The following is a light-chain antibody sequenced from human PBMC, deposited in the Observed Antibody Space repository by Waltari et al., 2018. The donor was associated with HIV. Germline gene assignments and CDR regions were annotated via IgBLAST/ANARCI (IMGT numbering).Light chain of an antibody. Sequence: QSALTQPPSVSGSPGQSVTISCTGSSSYVGGYNYVSWYQQHPTKAPKLIIYDVIARPSGVPDRFSGSKSGNRASLTISGLQAEDEADYYCYSYAGSLLFGGGTKLTVL. J-gene: IGLJ2*01. CDR3: YSYAGSLL. V-gene: IGLV2-11*01. CDR1: SSYVGGYNY. CDR2: DVI.